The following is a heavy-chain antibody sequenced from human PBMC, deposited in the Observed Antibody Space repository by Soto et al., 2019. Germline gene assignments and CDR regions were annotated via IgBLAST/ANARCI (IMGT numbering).Heavy chain of an antibody. Sequence: EVQLVESGGGLVQPGGSLRLSCAASGFTFSSYWMTWVRQAPGKGLEWVANIKQDGSAKYYVDSVKGRFTISRDNAKNSLXXXXXXLRAEDTAVYYXASWLKTSGWYVLLEGSFDYWGQGTLVTVSS. CDR1: GFTFSSYW. V-gene: IGHV3-7*01. J-gene: IGHJ4*02. CDR3: ASWLKTSGWYVLLEGSFDY. D-gene: IGHD6-19*01. CDR2: IKQDGSAK.